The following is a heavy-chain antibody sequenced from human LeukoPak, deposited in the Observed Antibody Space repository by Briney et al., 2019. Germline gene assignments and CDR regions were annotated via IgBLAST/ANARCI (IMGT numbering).Heavy chain of an antibody. CDR1: GGSISSSSYY. Sequence: PSETLSLTCTVSGGSISSSSYYWGWIRQPPGKGLEWIGSIYYSGSTYYNPSLKSRVTISVDTSKNQFSLKLSSVTAADTAVYYCAGTMIVEDDAFDIWGQGTMVTVSS. D-gene: IGHD3-22*01. V-gene: IGHV4-39*07. CDR3: AGTMIVEDDAFDI. J-gene: IGHJ3*02. CDR2: IYYSGST.